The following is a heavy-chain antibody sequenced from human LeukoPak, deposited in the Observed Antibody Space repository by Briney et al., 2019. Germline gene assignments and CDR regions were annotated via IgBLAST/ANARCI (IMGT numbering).Heavy chain of an antibody. V-gene: IGHV4-59*08. Sequence: SETLSLTCTVSGGSISSYYWSWIRQPAGKGLEWIGYIYYSGSTNYNPSLKSRVTISVDTSKNQFSLKLSSVTAADTAVYYCARYGYCSGGSCYSPSWYFDYWGQGTLVTVSS. J-gene: IGHJ4*02. CDR2: IYYSGST. CDR3: ARYGYCSGGSCYSPSWYFDY. CDR1: GGSISSYY. D-gene: IGHD2-15*01.